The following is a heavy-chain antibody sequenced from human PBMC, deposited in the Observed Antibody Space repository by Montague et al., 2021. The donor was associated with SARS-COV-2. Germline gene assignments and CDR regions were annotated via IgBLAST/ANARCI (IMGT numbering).Heavy chain of an antibody. CDR1: GFTFDDYA. V-gene: IGHV3-43*02. Sequence: SLRLSCAASGFTFDDYAMHWVRQAPGKGLEWVSLISVDGGFTYYADSVKGRFTISRDNSKNSLYLQMNSLRPEGTALYSCAKDFGALWFGELFSYYFDXWGQGTLVTVSS. J-gene: IGHJ4*01. CDR3: AKDFGALWFGELFSYYFDX. D-gene: IGHD3-10*01. CDR2: ISVDGGFT.